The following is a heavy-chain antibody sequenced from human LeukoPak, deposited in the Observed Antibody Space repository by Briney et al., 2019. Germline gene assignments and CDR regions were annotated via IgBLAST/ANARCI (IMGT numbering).Heavy chain of an antibody. CDR2: IIPIFGTA. CDR3: ARDPPRDGYRYNNWFDP. CDR1: GGTFSSYA. J-gene: IGHJ5*02. D-gene: IGHD5-24*01. V-gene: IGHV1-69*13. Sequence: EASVKVSCTASGGTFSSYAISWVRQAPGQGLEWMGGIIPIFGTANYAQKFQGRVTITADESTSTAYMELSSLRSEDTAVYYCARDPPRDGYRYNNWFDPWGQGTLVTVSS.